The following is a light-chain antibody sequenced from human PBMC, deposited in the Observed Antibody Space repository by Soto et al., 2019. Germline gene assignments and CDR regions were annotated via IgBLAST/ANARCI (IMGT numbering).Light chain of an antibody. J-gene: IGKJ4*01. CDR3: QQYDSSPLT. CDR1: QSVSSNY. V-gene: IGKV3-20*01. CDR2: GAS. Sequence: EIVLTQSPGTLSLSPGERATLSCRASQSVSSNYLAWYQQKPGQAPSRLIYGASSRSTGFPDRFSGSGSGRDLTLTISRLEPEDFAVYYCQQYDSSPLTFGGGTKVEIK.